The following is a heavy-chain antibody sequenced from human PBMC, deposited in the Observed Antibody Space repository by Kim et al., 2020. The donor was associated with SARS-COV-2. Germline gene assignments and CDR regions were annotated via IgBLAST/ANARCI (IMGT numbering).Heavy chain of an antibody. J-gene: IGHJ5*02. V-gene: IGHV3-23*01. D-gene: IGHD6-19*01. Sequence: DSVKGRFTISRDNSKNTLYLQMNSLRAEDTAVYYCAKDAYSSGWYVRFDPWGQGTLVTVSS. CDR3: AKDAYSSGWYVRFDP.